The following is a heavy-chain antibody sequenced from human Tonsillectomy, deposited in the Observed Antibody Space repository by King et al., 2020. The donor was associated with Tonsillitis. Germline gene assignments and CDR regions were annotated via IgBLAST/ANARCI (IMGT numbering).Heavy chain of an antibody. CDR3: TRGDSWELPFDY. CDR2: IRSKAYGGTT. Sequence: EVQLVESGGGLVQPGRSLRLSCTASGFTFGDYTMSWVRQAPGKGLEWVGFIRSKAYGGTTEYAASVKGRFTISRDDSKSIAYLQMNSLKNEDTAVYYCTRGDSWELPFDYWGQGTLVTVSS. CDR1: GFTFGDYT. V-gene: IGHV3-49*04. D-gene: IGHD1-26*01. J-gene: IGHJ4*02.